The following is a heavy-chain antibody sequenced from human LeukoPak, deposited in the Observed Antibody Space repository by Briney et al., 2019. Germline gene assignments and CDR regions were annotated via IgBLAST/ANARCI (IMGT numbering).Heavy chain of an antibody. V-gene: IGHV4-59*08. D-gene: IGHD1-26*01. CDR3: ARHNSWWEPLDY. CDR2: IYYSGST. Sequence: PSGTLSLTCTVSGGSISSYYWSWIRQPPGKGLEWIGYIYYSGSTNYNPSLKSRVTISVDTSKNQFSLKLSSVTAADTAVYYCARHNSWWEPLDYWGQGTLVTVSS. CDR1: GGSISSYY. J-gene: IGHJ4*02.